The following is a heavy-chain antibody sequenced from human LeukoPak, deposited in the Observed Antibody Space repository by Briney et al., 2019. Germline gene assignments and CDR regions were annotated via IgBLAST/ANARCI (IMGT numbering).Heavy chain of an antibody. J-gene: IGHJ5*02. CDR2: INPNSGGT. Sequence: GASVKVSCKASGYTFTGYYMHLVRQAPGQGLEWMGWINPNSGGTNYAQKFQGWVTMTRDTSISTAYMALSRLRSDDTAVYYCARAPALHPSAPWGAYSSSWYSHWFDPWGQGTLVTVSS. CDR1: GYTFTGYY. CDR3: ARAPALHPSAPWGAYSSSWYSHWFDP. D-gene: IGHD6-13*01. V-gene: IGHV1-2*04.